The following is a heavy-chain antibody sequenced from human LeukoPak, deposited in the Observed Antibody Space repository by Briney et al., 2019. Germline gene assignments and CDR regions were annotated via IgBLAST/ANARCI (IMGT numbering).Heavy chain of an antibody. D-gene: IGHD3-10*01. J-gene: IGHJ4*02. CDR1: GFTFDDYA. V-gene: IGHV3-9*01. CDR3: AKDQLESVEYYYGSGSYSDY. CDR2: ISWNSGSI. Sequence: PGRSLRLSCAASGFTFDDYAMHWVRQAPGKGLEWVSGISWNSGSIGYADSVKGRFTISRDNAKNSLYLQMNSLRAEDTAVYYCAKDQLESVEYYYGSGSYSDYWGQGTLVTVSS.